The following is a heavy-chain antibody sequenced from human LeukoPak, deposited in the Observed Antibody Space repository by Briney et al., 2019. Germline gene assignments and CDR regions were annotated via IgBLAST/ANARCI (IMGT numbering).Heavy chain of an antibody. D-gene: IGHD6-13*01. J-gene: IGHJ4*02. CDR2: ITLSSSTI. CDR1: GFTFRNYN. V-gene: IGHV3-48*01. CDR3: ARETPDSSSWTVFDF. Sequence: PGGSLRLSCAASGFTFRNYNMNWVRQAPGKGLEWVSYITLSSSTIYYADSVKGRFTISRDSAKNSLYLQMNSLRAEDTAVYYCARETPDSSSWTVFDFWGQGTLVTVSS.